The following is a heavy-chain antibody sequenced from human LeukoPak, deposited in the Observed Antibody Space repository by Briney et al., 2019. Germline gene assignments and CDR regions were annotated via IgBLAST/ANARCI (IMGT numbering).Heavy chain of an antibody. Sequence: SETLSLICTVSGGSISSYYWRWVRQPPGKGLEWIGYIYYSGSTNYNPSLKSRVTISVDTSKNQFSLKLSSVTAADTAVYYCARGHTTGDFDYWGQGTLVTVSS. D-gene: IGHD4-17*01. V-gene: IGHV4-59*01. J-gene: IGHJ4*02. CDR3: ARGHTTGDFDY. CDR2: IYYSGST. CDR1: GGSISSYY.